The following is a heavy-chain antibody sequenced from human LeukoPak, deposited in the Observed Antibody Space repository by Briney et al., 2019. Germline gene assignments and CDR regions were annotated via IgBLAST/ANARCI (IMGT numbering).Heavy chain of an antibody. J-gene: IGHJ4*02. CDR2: IYYSGST. Sequence: SETLSLTCTVSGGSISSSSYYWNWIRQPPWKALEWNGSIYYSGSTYYNPSLKSRVTISVDTSKSQFSLKVSSVTAADTAVYYCARQESAPPMIDYWGQGTLVTVSS. CDR1: GGSISSSSYY. V-gene: IGHV4-39*01. CDR3: ARQESAPPMIDY.